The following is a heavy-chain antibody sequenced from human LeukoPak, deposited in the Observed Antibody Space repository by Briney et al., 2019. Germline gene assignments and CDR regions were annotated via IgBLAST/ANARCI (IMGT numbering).Heavy chain of an antibody. D-gene: IGHD6-13*01. Sequence: GGSLRLSCAASGFTFSNAWMSWVRQAPGKGLEWVANIKQDGSEKNYVDSVKGRFTISRDNAKNSLFLQINSLRAEDTAVYYCARAGGSSWADYWGQGTLVTVSS. V-gene: IGHV3-7*01. CDR2: IKQDGSEK. J-gene: IGHJ4*02. CDR3: ARAGGSSWADY. CDR1: GFTFSNAW.